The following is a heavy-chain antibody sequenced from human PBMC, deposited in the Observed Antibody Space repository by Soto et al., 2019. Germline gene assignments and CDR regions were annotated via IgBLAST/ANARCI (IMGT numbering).Heavy chain of an antibody. CDR2: ISSSGSTI. CDR1: GFTFSSYE. CDR3: ARACGYSSSWYCAFDI. J-gene: IGHJ3*02. V-gene: IGHV3-48*03. Sequence: PGGSLRLSCAASGFTFSSYEMNWVRQAPGKGLEWVSYISSSGSTIYYADSVKGRFTISRDNAKNSLYLQMNSLRAEDTAVYYCARACGYSSSWYCAFDIWGQGTMVTVS. D-gene: IGHD6-13*01.